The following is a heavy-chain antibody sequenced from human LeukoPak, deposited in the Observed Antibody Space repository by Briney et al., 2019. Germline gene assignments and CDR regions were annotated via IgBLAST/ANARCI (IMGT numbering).Heavy chain of an antibody. CDR2: ISSDGSTK. CDR1: GFTFNTYG. D-gene: IGHD2-2*01. J-gene: IGHJ4*02. Sequence: GGSLRLSCVASGFTFNTYGMAWVRQAPGKGLEWVAGISSDGSTKDYADSVKGRFTISRDNSMNTLYLQMNSLRSEDTAVYYCAKAAYCTSTSCHFSGYAQRPLDSWGQGTLVTVSS. V-gene: IGHV3-30*18. CDR3: AKAAYCTSTSCHFSGYAQRPLDS.